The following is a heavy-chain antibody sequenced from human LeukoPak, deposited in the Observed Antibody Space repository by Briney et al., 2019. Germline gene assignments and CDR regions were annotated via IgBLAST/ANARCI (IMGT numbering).Heavy chain of an antibody. CDR3: ANTGNIVVVPAARFDY. J-gene: IGHJ4*02. D-gene: IGHD2-2*01. CDR2: ISGSGGST. V-gene: IGHV3-23*01. CDR1: GFTFSSYA. Sequence: GGSLRLSCAASGFTFSSYAMSWVRQAPGNGLEWVSAISGSGGSTYYADSVKGRFTISRDNSKNTLYLQMNSLRAEDTAVYYCANTGNIVVVPAARFDYWGQGTLVTVSS.